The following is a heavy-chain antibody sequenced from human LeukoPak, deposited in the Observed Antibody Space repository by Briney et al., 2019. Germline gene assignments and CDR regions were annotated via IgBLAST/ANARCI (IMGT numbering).Heavy chain of an antibody. CDR2: INSDGSST. V-gene: IGHV3-74*01. CDR1: GFTFSSYW. J-gene: IGHJ6*04. CDR3: ARENYGYFDWLSYYYYGMDV. Sequence: GALRLSCAASGFTFSSYWMHWVRQAPGKGLVWVSRINSDGSSTSYADSVKGRFTISRDNAKNTLYLQMSSLRAEDTAVYYCARENYGYFDWLSYYYYGMDVWGKGTTVTVSS. D-gene: IGHD3-9*01.